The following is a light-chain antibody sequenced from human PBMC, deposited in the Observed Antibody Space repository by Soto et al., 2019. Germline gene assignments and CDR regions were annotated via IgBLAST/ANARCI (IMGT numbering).Light chain of an antibody. Sequence: DIQMTQSPSSLSASVGDRVTVTCRASQSISSYLNWYQQKPGKAPNLLIYAASSLQSGFPSRFSGSGSWTDFTLTISSLQPADFATYYCQQSYSTPPTFGQGTNLEIK. V-gene: IGKV1-39*01. CDR1: QSISSY. CDR2: AAS. J-gene: IGKJ2*01. CDR3: QQSYSTPPT.